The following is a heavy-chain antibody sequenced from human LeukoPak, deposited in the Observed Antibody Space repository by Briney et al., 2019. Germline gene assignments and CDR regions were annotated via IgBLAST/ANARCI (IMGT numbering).Heavy chain of an antibody. Sequence: SQTLSLTCAISGDSVSRDSAAWNWIRQPPSSGLEWLGRTYYRSKWYLRGRLTINPDTSKNQFSLQLTFMTPEDTAVYYCARGGFGLSVSLFDSWGQGTLVTVSS. V-gene: IGHV6-1*01. D-gene: IGHD5/OR15-5a*01. J-gene: IGHJ5*01. CDR1: GDSVSRDSAA. CDR2: TYYRSKW. CDR3: ARGGFGLSVSLFDS.